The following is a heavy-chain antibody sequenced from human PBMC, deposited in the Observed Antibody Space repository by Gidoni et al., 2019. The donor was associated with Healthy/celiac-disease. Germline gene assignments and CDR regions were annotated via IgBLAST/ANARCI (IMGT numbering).Heavy chain of an antibody. Sequence: QLQLQESGSGLVKPSQTLYLTCAVSGGSISSGGYSWSWIRQPPGKGLEWIGYIYHSGSTYYNPSRKSRVTISVDRSKNQFSLKLSSVTAADTAVYYCARAFEHFDYWGQGTLVTVSS. J-gene: IGHJ4*02. CDR2: IYHSGST. V-gene: IGHV4-30-2*01. CDR1: GGSISSGGYS. D-gene: IGHD3-9*01. CDR3: ARAFEHFDY.